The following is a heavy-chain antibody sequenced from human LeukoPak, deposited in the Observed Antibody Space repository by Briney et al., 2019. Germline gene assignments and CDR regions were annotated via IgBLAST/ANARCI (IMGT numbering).Heavy chain of an antibody. D-gene: IGHD6-6*01. CDR1: GFIYSNYW. Sequence: GGSLGLSCAASGFIYSNYWMTWVRQAPGKGLEGVANRKQDGSEISYVNSVKCRFTSPRDNAKTSLYLQMNSLRAEDTAVYYCARDVSDENGSSSRIHLDSWGQGTLVSVSS. CDR3: ARDVSDENGSSSRIHLDS. V-gene: IGHV3-7*01. J-gene: IGHJ4*02. CDR2: RKQDGSEI.